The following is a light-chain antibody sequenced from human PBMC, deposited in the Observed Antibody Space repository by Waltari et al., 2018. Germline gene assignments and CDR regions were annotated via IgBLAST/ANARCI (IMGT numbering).Light chain of an antibody. CDR2: DVT. Sequence: QSALTQPASVSGSPGQSITISCTGTSSDVGVYNYVSWYQQNPGKAPKLMIYDVTKRPSGVSDRFSGSKSGNTASLTIPGLQAEDEADYYCCSYTTSSAWVFGGGTKLTVL. V-gene: IGLV2-14*01. CDR3: CSYTTSSAWV. J-gene: IGLJ3*02. CDR1: SSDVGVYNY.